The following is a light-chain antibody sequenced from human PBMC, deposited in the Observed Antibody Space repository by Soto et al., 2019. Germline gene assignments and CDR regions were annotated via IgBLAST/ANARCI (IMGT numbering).Light chain of an antibody. Sequence: EIVLTQSPGTLSLSPGERATLSCRASQSVISSYLVWYQQKPGQAPRLLIYGASSRATDIPDRFSGSGSGTDFTHTISRLEPEDFAVYYCQQYGSSPYTFGQGTKLEIK. CDR1: QSVISSY. J-gene: IGKJ2*01. CDR3: QQYGSSPYT. V-gene: IGKV3-20*01. CDR2: GAS.